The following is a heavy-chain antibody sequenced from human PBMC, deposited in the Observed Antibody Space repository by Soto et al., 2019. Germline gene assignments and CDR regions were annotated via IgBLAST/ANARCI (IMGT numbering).Heavy chain of an antibody. Sequence: PSETLSLTCTVSGGSISSGDYYWSWIRQPPGKGLEWIGYIYYSGSTYYNPSLKSRVTISVDTSKNQFSLKLSSVTAADTAVYYCARGPSSYDFWPYYFDYWGQGTLVTVSS. CDR2: IYYSGST. J-gene: IGHJ4*02. D-gene: IGHD3-3*01. V-gene: IGHV4-30-4*01. CDR3: ARGPSSYDFWPYYFDY. CDR1: GGSISSGDYY.